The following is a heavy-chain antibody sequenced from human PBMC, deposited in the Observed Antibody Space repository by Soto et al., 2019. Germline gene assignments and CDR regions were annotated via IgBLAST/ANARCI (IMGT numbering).Heavy chain of an antibody. CDR1: GYSFTSYW. V-gene: IGHV5-51*01. J-gene: IGHJ4*02. Sequence: GESLKISCKGSGYSFTSYWIGWVRQMPGKGLEWMGIIYPGDSDTRYSPSFQGQVTISADKSISTAYLQWSSLKASDTAMYYCARVDYGDYWASKQYYFDYWGQGTLVTVS. CDR3: ARVDYGDYWASKQYYFDY. D-gene: IGHD4-17*01. CDR2: IYPGDSDT.